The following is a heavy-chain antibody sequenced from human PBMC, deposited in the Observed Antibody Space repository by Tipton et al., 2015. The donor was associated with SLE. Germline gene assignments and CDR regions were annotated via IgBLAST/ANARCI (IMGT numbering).Heavy chain of an antibody. CDR2: IYYSGST. CDR3: GSTLGYCTNGVCPRGYFQH. V-gene: IGHV4-59*12. D-gene: IGHD2-8*01. Sequence: LRLSCTVSGGSISSYYWSWIRQPPGKGLEWIGYIYYSGSTNYNPSLKSRVTISVGTSKNQFSLKLSSVTAADTAVYYCGSTLGYCTNGVCPRGYFQHWGQGTLVTVSS. J-gene: IGHJ1*01. CDR1: GGSISSYY.